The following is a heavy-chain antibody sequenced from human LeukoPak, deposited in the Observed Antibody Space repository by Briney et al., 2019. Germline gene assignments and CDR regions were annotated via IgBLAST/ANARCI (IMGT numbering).Heavy chain of an antibody. J-gene: IGHJ4*02. V-gene: IGHV3-21*01. CDR3: AREGPQDNFDY. CDR2: ISSSSSYI. CDR1: GFIFSVYS. Sequence: GGSLSLSCAACGFIFSVYSMKWVRQAPGKGLEWVSSISSSSSYIYYADSLEDRLTISRDNAKNSLYLQMNSLRAEDTAVYYCAREGPQDNFDYWGQGTLVTVSS.